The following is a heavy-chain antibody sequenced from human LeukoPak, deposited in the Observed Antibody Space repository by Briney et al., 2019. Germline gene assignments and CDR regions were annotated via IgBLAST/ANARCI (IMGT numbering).Heavy chain of an antibody. D-gene: IGHD3-3*01. CDR3: ARGEVTSRAIIYDFGLRD. CDR2: ISYDGTNK. Sequence: GGSLRLSCAASGFTFTTYSMHWVRQAPGRGLEWVALISYDGTNKYYADSVKGRFTISRDSSRSTLYLQMNSLRAEDTAVYYCARGEVTSRAIIYDFGLRDWGQGTLVTVSS. V-gene: IGHV3-30*04. J-gene: IGHJ4*02. CDR1: GFTFTTYS.